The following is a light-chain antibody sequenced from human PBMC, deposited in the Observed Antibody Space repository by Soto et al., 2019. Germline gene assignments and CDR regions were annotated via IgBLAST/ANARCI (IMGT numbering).Light chain of an antibody. J-gene: IGKJ3*01. CDR2: GAS. V-gene: IGKV3-15*01. CDR1: QSISSD. Sequence: EIVMTQSPATLSVSPGERATLSCRASQSISSDLAWYQQRPGQVPSLLIYGASTRPTRIPARFSGSGSGTACTLTISSMQSEDVAGYNCQQYNKWHPRFTFGPGTKVEIK. CDR3: QQYNKWHPRFT.